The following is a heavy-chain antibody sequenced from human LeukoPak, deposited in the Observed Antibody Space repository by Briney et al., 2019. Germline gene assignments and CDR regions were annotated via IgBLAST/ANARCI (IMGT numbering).Heavy chain of an antibody. CDR1: GFTVNSKY. CDR2: VYSGGQT. V-gene: IGHV3-66*01. D-gene: IGHD3-22*01. J-gene: IGHJ4*02. CDR3: ARGPYDNSGYRFDY. Sequence: GGSLRLFCAASGFTVNSKYMSWVRQAPGTGLEWVSVVYSGGQTYYADSVRGRFTVSRDNSKNTLYLQMNSLRAEDTAVYYCARGPYDNSGYRFDYWGQGTLVTVSS.